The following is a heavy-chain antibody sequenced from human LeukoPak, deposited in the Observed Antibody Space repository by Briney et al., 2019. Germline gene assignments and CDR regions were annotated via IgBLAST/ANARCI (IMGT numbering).Heavy chain of an antibody. CDR2: ISSSSSTI. CDR1: GFTFSSYS. Sequence: PGGSLRLSCAASGFTFSSYSMNWVRQAPGKGLEWVSYISSSSSTIYYADSVKGRFTISRDNAKNSLYLQMNSLRVEDTAVYYCAREHTIAATGTHWFDPWGQGTLVTVSS. J-gene: IGHJ5*02. V-gene: IGHV3-48*01. CDR3: AREHTIAATGTHWFDP. D-gene: IGHD6-13*01.